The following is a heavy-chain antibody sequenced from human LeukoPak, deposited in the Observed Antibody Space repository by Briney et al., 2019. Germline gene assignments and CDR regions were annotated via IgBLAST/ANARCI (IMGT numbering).Heavy chain of an antibody. CDR2: IIPIFGTA. CDR3: ARAQLEGVRHNWFDP. CDR1: GGTFSSYA. Sequence: VASVKVSCEASGGTFSSYAISWVRQAPGQGLEWMGGIIPIFGTANYAQKFQGRVTITTDEPTSTAYMELSSLRSEDTAVYYCARAQLEGVRHNWFDPWGQGTLVTVSS. J-gene: IGHJ5*02. D-gene: IGHD6-6*01. V-gene: IGHV1-69*05.